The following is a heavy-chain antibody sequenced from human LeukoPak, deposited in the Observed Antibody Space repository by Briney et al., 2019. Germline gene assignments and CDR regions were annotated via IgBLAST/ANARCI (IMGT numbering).Heavy chain of an antibody. V-gene: IGHV3-30*04. CDR1: GFTFRSYA. CDR2: ISYDGSNK. J-gene: IGHJ5*02. Sequence: PGRSLRLSCAASGFTFRSYAMHWVRQAPGKGLEWVAVISYDGSNKYYADSVKGRFTISRDNSKNTLYLQMNSLRAEDTAVYYCASFFPQDSSGYYDDPWGQGTLVTVSS. D-gene: IGHD3-22*01. CDR3: ASFFPQDSSGYYDDP.